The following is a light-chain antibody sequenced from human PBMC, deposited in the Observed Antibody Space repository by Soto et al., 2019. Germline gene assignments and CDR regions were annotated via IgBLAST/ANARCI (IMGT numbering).Light chain of an antibody. V-gene: IGKV1-13*02. Sequence: IQMTQSPSTLSASVRDRVTITCRASQGISSALAWYQHKPGKAPKLLIYDASSLESGVPSRFSGSGSGTEFTLTISSLQPDDFATYYCQQYNSYWGTFGQGTKVDIK. J-gene: IGKJ1*01. CDR2: DAS. CDR1: QGISSA. CDR3: QQYNSYWGT.